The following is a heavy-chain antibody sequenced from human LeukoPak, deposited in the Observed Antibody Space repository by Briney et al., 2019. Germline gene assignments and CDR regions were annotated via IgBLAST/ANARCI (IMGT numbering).Heavy chain of an antibody. V-gene: IGHV3-21*01. CDR1: GFPFSAYS. J-gene: IGHJ5*02. Sequence: GGSLRLSCAASGFPFSAYSMSWVRQAPGKGLEWVSSISANSDYIFYPDSMKGRFTISRDNAQKSLYLQMDSLRAEDTAVYYCASDLPAATTWGQGTLVTVSS. CDR2: ISANSDYI. D-gene: IGHD5-12*01. CDR3: ASDLPAATT.